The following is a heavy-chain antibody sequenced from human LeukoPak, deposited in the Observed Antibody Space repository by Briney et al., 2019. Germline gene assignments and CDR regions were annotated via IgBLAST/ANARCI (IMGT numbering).Heavy chain of an antibody. CDR2: IRYDGSNK. V-gene: IGHV3-33*08. D-gene: IGHD5-18*01. J-gene: IGHJ4*02. CDR1: GLTFSSYG. CDR3: ARDLSGVTGYTYGRGIDY. Sequence: GRSLRLSCAASGLTFSSYGMHWVRQAPGKGLEWVAMIRYDGSNKYYADSVKGRFTISRDNAKTSLYLQMNSLRAEDTAVYYCARDLSGVTGYTYGRGIDYWGQGTLVTVSS.